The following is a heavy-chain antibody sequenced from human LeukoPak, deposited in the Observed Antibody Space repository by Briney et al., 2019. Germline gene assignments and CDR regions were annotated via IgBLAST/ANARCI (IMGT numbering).Heavy chain of an antibody. J-gene: IGHJ4*02. V-gene: IGHV4-34*01. CDR2: INHSGST. Sequence: PSETLSLTCAVYGGSFSGYYWSWIRQPPGKGLEWIGEINHSGSTNYNPSLKSRVTISVDTSKNQSSLKLSAVTAADTAVYYCARVVAAAGTDYWGQGTLVTVSS. CDR1: GGSFSGYY. CDR3: ARVVAAAGTDY. D-gene: IGHD6-13*01.